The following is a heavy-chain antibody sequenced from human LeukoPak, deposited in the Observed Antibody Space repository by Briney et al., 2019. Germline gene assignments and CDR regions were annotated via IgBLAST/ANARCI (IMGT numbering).Heavy chain of an antibody. CDR2: INSAGST. CDR3: AQVRRYGFDI. V-gene: IGHV3-66*01. D-gene: IGHD4-17*01. J-gene: IGHJ3*02. Sequence: SGGSLRLSCAASGFTVGNNHMSWVRQAPGKGLEWVSFINSAGSTFYTDFVKGRFIISRDSSTNTLYLQMSSLRAEDTAVYYCAQVRRYGFDIWGQGTMVTVSS. CDR1: GFTVGNNH.